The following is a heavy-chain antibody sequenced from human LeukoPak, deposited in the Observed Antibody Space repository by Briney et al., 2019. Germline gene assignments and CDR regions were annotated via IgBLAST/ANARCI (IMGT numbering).Heavy chain of an antibody. V-gene: IGHV1-8*01. CDR2: MNPNSGNT. CDR3: ARVRGVAARPFDY. D-gene: IGHD6-6*01. J-gene: IGHJ4*02. CDR1: GYTFTSYD. Sequence: ASVKVSCKASGYTFTSYDINWVRQATGQGLEWVGWMNPNSGNTGYAQKFQGRVTMTRNTSISTAYIELSSLRSEDTAVYYCARVRGVAARPFDYWGQGTLVTVSS.